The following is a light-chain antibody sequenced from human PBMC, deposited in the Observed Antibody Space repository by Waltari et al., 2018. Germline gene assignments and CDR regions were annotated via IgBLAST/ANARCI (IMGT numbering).Light chain of an antibody. V-gene: IGLV2-23*02. Sequence: QSALTQPASVSGSPGQSITISCTGTSSDVGSYNFVSWYQQHPGQAPKPMIYEVNKRPSGVSNRFSGSKCGNTASLTISGLQAEDEADYYCCSYLATTVVFGGGTKLTVL. CDR1: SSDVGSYNF. CDR2: EVN. J-gene: IGLJ2*01. CDR3: CSYLATTVV.